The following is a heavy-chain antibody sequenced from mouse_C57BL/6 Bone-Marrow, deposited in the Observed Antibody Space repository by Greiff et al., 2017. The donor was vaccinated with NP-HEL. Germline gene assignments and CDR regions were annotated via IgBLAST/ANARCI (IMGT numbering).Heavy chain of an antibody. Sequence: EVKLMESGPGLAKPSQTLSLTCSVTGYSITSDYWNWIRKFPGNKLEYMGYISYSGSTYYNPSLKSRISITRDTSKNQYYLQLNSVTTEDTATYYCARCTTVVAPLYWYFDGWGTGTTVTVSS. V-gene: IGHV3-8*01. J-gene: IGHJ1*03. CDR2: ISYSGST. CDR1: GYSITSDY. D-gene: IGHD1-1*01. CDR3: ARCTTVVAPLYWYFDG.